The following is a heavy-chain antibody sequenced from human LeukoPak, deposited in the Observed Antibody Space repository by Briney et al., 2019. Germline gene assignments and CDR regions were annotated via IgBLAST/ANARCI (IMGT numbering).Heavy chain of an antibody. D-gene: IGHD5-18*01. CDR1: GFTFSTYY. CDR2: ITTSSSYI. V-gene: IGHV3-21*01. J-gene: IGHJ4*02. Sequence: PGGSLRLSCAASGFTFSTYYMNWVRQAPGKGLEWVSSITTSSSYIYYADSVKGRFTISRDNAKNSLYLQMNSLRAEDTAVYYRARDLGGYSYGSHFDYWGQGTLVTVSS. CDR3: ARDLGGYSYGSHFDY.